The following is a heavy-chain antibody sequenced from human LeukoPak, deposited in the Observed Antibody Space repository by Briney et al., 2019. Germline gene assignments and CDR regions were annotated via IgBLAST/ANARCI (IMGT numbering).Heavy chain of an antibody. D-gene: IGHD4-17*01. Sequence: GGSLRLSCVASGFSFHSYAMTWVRQAPGKGLEWVSGISGSAVSTHYADSVKGRFTISRDNSKSTLYAQMNSLRAEDTAVYFCARVIYYGALDACDIWGQGTMVTVSS. CDR1: GFSFHSYA. V-gene: IGHV3-23*01. CDR3: ARVIYYGALDACDI. J-gene: IGHJ3*02. CDR2: ISGSAVST.